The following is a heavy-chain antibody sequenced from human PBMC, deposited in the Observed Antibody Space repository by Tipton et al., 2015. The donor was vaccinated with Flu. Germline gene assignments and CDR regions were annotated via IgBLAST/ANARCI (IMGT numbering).Heavy chain of an antibody. D-gene: IGHD1-1*01. CDR2: IYFTGKT. CDR3: AKERHEGAFDV. CDR1: GFAVSSNY. J-gene: IGHJ3*01. Sequence: LRLSCAASGFAVSSNYMSWVRQAPGKGLEWIGYIYFTGKTYYNSSLQSRVSISVDTSKNQFSLRLNSVTAADTAVYYCAKERHEGAFDVWGQGTKVAVSS. V-gene: IGHV4-31*02.